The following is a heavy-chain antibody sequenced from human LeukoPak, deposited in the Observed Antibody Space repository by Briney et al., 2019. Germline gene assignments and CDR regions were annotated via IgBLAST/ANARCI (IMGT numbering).Heavy chain of an antibody. Sequence: GASVKVSCKASGYTFTGYYMHWVRQAPGQGLEWMGIINPSGAGTSYAQKFQGRVTMTRDTSTSTVYMELSSLRSEDTAVYYCAREGSSSSLAHWGQGTLVTVSS. CDR2: INPSGAGT. D-gene: IGHD6-6*01. CDR3: AREGSSSSLAH. CDR1: GYTFTGYY. J-gene: IGHJ4*02. V-gene: IGHV1-46*01.